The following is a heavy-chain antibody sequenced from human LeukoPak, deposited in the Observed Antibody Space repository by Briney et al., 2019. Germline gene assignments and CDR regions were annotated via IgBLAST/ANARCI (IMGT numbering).Heavy chain of an antibody. J-gene: IGHJ4*02. V-gene: IGHV3-30-3*01. CDR3: ARARGRYIDFLDY. Sequence: PGGSLRLSCAASGFTFSSYAMHWVRQAPGKGLEWVAVISYDGSNKYYADSVKGRFTISRDNSKNTLYLQMNSLRAEDTAVYYCARARGRYIDFLDYWGQGTLITVSS. CDR2: ISYDGSNK. CDR1: GFTFSSYA. D-gene: IGHD3-9*01.